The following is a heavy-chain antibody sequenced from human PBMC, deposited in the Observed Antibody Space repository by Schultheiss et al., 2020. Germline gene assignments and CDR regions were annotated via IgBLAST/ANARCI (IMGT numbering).Heavy chain of an antibody. Sequence: GGSLRLSCAASGFTFSSYAMSWVRQAPGKGLEWVSVIYSGGSTYYADSVKGRFTISRDNSKNTLYLQMNSLRAEDTAVYYCARARWSHWGQGTLVTVSS. CDR1: GFTFSSYA. CDR3: ARARWSH. V-gene: IGHV3-66*02. D-gene: IGHD6-13*01. J-gene: IGHJ4*02. CDR2: IYSGGST.